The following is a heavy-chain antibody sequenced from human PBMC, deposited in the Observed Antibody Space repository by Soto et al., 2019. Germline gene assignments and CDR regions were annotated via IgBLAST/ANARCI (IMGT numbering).Heavy chain of an antibody. V-gene: IGHV2-5*02. Sequence: QITLKESGPTLVKPTQTLTLTCTFSGFSRSTSGVGVAWIRQPPGKALEWLALFYWADDKRYRPSLDSRLTITKDTSKNQVVLTMTNMDSVDTATYYCAYLPCSGGSCYWFSFSGMDVWGQGTTVTVSS. CDR2: FYWADDK. J-gene: IGHJ6*02. CDR3: AYLPCSGGSCYWFSFSGMDV. D-gene: IGHD2-15*01. CDR1: GFSRSTSGVG.